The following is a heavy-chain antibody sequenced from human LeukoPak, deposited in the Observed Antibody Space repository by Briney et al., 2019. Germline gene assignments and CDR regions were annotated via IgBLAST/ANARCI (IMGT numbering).Heavy chain of an antibody. Sequence: GGSLRLSCAASGFTFSNAWMSWVRQAPGKGLEWVGRIKSKTDGGTTDYAAPVKGRFTISRDDSKNTLYLQMNSLKTEDTAVYYCTTDTNLMHFDWFNPWGQGTLVTVSS. D-gene: IGHD3-3*02. J-gene: IGHJ5*02. V-gene: IGHV3-15*01. CDR2: IKSKTDGGTT. CDR3: TTDTNLMHFDWFNP. CDR1: GFTFSNAW.